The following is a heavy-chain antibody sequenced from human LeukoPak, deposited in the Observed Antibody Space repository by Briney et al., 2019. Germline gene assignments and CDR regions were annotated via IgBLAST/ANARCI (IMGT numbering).Heavy chain of an antibody. CDR1: GYTFTSYY. Sequence: ASVKVSCKASGYTFTSYYMHWVRQAPGQGLEWMGIINPSGGSTSYAQKFQGRVTMTRDMSTSAVYMELSSLRSEDTAVYYCARSITIFGVVSGPWGQGTLVTVSS. V-gene: IGHV1-46*01. CDR2: INPSGGST. J-gene: IGHJ5*02. D-gene: IGHD3-3*01. CDR3: ARSITIFGVVSGP.